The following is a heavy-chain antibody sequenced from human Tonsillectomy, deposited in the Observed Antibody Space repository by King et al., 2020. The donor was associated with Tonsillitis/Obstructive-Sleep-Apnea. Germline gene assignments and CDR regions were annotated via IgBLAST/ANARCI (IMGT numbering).Heavy chain of an antibody. CDR3: ARVSSGYDYHFDY. V-gene: IGHV4-4*02. Sequence: VQLQESGPGLVKPSGTLSLTCAVSGGSISSSNWWSWVRQPPGKGLEWIGEIYHSGSTNYNPSLNSRGTISVDKSKNQFSLTLGSVTAADTAVYYCARVSSGYDYHFDYWGQGTLVTVSS. J-gene: IGHJ4*02. D-gene: IGHD5-12*01. CDR1: GGSISSSNW. CDR2: IYHSGST.